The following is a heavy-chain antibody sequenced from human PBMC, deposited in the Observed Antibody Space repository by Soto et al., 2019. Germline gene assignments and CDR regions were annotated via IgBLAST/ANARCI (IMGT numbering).Heavy chain of an antibody. CDR1: DFTFSNAW. D-gene: IGHD3-22*01. CDR3: AKDDVRAYYSDSSGYY. V-gene: IGHV3-15*07. J-gene: IGHJ4*02. CDR2: IKSKTHGGTT. Sequence: GGSLRLSCAASDFTFSNAWINWVRQAPGKGLEWVGRIKSKTHGGTTDFAAPVKGRFAISRDDSKNTLYLQMNSLRAEDTAVYYCAKDDVRAYYSDSSGYYWGQGTLVTVSS.